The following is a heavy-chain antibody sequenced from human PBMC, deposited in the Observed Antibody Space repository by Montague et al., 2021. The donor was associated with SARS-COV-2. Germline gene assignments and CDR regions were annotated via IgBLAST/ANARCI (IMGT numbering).Heavy chain of an antibody. Sequence: SETLSLTCTDSGGSITRNYYWGWIRQPPGKGLEWVDNIYYSGTTFINPSLESRVTISVDASRNQFSLNLTSVTAADTAVYYCARPLVRGVPKAFDIWGQGALVIVSS. CDR3: ARPLVRGVPKAFDI. CDR1: GGSITRNYY. V-gene: IGHV4-39*01. J-gene: IGHJ3*02. CDR2: IYYSGTT. D-gene: IGHD3-10*01.